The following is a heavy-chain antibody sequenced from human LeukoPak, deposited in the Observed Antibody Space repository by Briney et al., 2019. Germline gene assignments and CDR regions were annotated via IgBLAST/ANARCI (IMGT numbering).Heavy chain of an antibody. CDR3: ARSPILTRIPGNYFDY. J-gene: IGHJ4*02. CDR2: IYYSGST. Sequence: SQTLSLTCTVSGGSISSGGYYWSWIRQHPGKGLEWIGYIYYSGSTYYNPSLKSRVTISVDTSKNQFSLKLSSVTAADTAVYYCARSPILTRIPGNYFDYGARGPLVTVSS. D-gene: IGHD3-22*01. CDR1: GGSISSGGYY. V-gene: IGHV4-31*03.